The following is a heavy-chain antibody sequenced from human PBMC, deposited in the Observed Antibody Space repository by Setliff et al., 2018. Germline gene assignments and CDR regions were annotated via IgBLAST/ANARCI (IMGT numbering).Heavy chain of an antibody. CDR3: ARQRRIWNDLDYFDY. V-gene: IGHV4-4*07. D-gene: IGHD1-1*01. J-gene: IGHJ4*02. CDR1: GGLIYDHW. Sequence: PSETLSLTCSVSGGLIYDHWWTWVRQTAGEGLQWIGRVYSHGDTEYNPSLVSRVTISIDTSKSQFSLRLSSVTAADTAVYYCARQRRIWNDLDYFDYWGQGTLVTVSS. CDR2: VYSHGDT.